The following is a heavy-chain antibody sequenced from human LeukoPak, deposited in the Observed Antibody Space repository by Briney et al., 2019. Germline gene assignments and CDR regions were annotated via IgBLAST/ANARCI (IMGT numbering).Heavy chain of an antibody. CDR1: GGSISSYY. CDR3: ARGRGSSWYYFDY. Sequence: SETLSLTCTVPGGSISSYYWSWVRQPAGKGLEWIGRIYTSGNTNYNPSLKGRVTMSVDTSKNQFSLNLSSVTAADTAVYYCARGRGSSWYYFDYWGQGTLVTVSS. J-gene: IGHJ4*02. D-gene: IGHD6-13*01. V-gene: IGHV4-4*07. CDR2: IYTSGNT.